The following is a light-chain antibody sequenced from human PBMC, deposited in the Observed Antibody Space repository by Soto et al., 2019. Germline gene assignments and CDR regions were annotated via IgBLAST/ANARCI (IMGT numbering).Light chain of an antibody. V-gene: IGKV1-5*03. CDR2: KAS. J-gene: IGKJ1*01. CDR3: QLYNSYLWR. CDR1: QSIGSW. Sequence: DIQMTQSPSTLSASVGDRVTITCRASQSIGSWVAWYQQKPGKAPRVLIFKASSLESGVPSRFSGSGSGTEFTLTISSLQPDDSATYYCQLYNSYLWRFGQGTKVDIK.